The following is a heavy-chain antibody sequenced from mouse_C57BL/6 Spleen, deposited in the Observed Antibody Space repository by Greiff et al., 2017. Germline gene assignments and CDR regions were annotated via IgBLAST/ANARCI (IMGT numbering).Heavy chain of an antibody. CDR3: ARSRFITGDY. Sequence: QVQLQQPGAELVKPGASVKLSCKASGYTFTSYWMHWVKQRPGQGLEWIGMIHPNSGSTNYNEKFKSKATLTVEKSSSTAYMQLSSLTSEDSAVYYCARSRFITGDYWGQGTTLTVSS. J-gene: IGHJ2*01. CDR1: GYTFTSYW. CDR2: IHPNSGST. D-gene: IGHD1-1*01. V-gene: IGHV1-64*01.